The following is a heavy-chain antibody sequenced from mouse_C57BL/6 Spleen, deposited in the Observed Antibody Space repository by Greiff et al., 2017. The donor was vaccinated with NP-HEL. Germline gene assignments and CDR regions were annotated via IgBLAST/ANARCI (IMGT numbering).Heavy chain of an antibody. V-gene: IGHV1-39*01. Sequence: EVQLQQSGPELVKPGASVKISCKASGYSFTDYNMNWVKQSNGKSLEWIGVINPNYGTTSHNQKFKGKATLTVDQSSSTAYMELKSLTSEDYAVYYCARSRSNDGFAYWGQGTLVTVSA. CDR1: GYSFTDYN. D-gene: IGHD2-12*01. J-gene: IGHJ3*01. CDR2: INPNYGTT. CDR3: ARSRSNDGFAY.